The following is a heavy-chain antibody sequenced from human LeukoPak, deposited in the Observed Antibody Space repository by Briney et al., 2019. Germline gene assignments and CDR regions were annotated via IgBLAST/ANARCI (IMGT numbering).Heavy chain of an antibody. CDR3: ARDSDVHCSGGSCTNFDY. V-gene: IGHV3-21*01. J-gene: IGHJ4*02. CDR1: GFTFSSYG. Sequence: GGSLRLSCAASGFTFSSYGMHWVRQAPGKGLEWVSSISSSSSYIYYADSLKGRFTISRDNAKKSLYLQMHSLRAEDTAIYYCARDSDVHCSGGSCTNFDYWGQGTLVTVSS. D-gene: IGHD2-15*01. CDR2: ISSSSSYI.